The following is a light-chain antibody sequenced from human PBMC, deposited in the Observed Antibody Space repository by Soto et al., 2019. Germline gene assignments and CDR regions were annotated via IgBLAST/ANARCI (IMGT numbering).Light chain of an antibody. V-gene: IGLV2-14*01. Sequence: QSVLTQPASVSGSPGQSITISCTGTSSDIGGHHFVSWYQQQSGKAPKLMIYEVSNRPSGVSNRFSGSKSGNTASLTISGLQAEDDVEYYCSSYTSGSTLVFGTWNKVTVL. CDR2: EVS. J-gene: IGLJ1*01. CDR3: SSYTSGSTLV. CDR1: SSDIGGHHF.